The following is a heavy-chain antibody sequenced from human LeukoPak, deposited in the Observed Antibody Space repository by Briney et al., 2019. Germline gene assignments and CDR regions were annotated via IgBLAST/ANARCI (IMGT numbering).Heavy chain of an antibody. J-gene: IGHJ4*02. CDR3: ARGGGRLRPFDY. V-gene: IGHV4-38-2*02. Sequence: SETLSLTCTVSGYSISSGYYWGWIRQPPGKGLEWIGSIYHSGSTYYNPSLKSRVTISVDTSKNQFSLKLSSVTAADTAVYYCARGGGRLRPFDYWGQGTLVTVSS. CDR1: GYSISSGYY. D-gene: IGHD5-12*01. CDR2: IYHSGST.